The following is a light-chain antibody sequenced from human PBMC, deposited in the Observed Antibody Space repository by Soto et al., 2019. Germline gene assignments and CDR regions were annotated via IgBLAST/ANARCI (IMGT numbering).Light chain of an antibody. CDR3: QTWGTGPWV. CDR2: LNSDGSH. V-gene: IGLV4-69*01. J-gene: IGLJ3*02. Sequence: QSVLTQSPSASASLGASVKLTCTLSSGHSSYAIAWHQQQPKKGPRYLLKLNSDGSHSKGDGIPDRFSGSSSGSERYLTISGLQSEDEADYYCQTWGTGPWVFGGGTKVTVL. CDR1: SGHSSYA.